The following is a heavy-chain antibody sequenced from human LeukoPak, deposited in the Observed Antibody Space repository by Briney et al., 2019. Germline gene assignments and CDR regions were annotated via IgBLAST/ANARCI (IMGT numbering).Heavy chain of an antibody. J-gene: IGHJ6*03. CDR1: GFNFSSYG. CDR3: VRLSRGAMNYYMDV. Sequence: GGSLRLSCVASGFNFSSYGMHWVRQAPGKGLEWVGRSRNKANSYSTTFGKSVKGRLTISRDESENSLYLQLNSLKTEDTGVYYCVRLSRGAMNYYMDVWGKGTTVTISS. CDR2: SRNKANSYST. D-gene: IGHD3-10*01. V-gene: IGHV3-72*01.